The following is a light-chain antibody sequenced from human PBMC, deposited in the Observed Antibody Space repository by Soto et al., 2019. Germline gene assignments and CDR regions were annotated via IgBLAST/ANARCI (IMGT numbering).Light chain of an antibody. V-gene: IGKV3-20*01. CDR1: EIVTSSY. CDR2: GAS. J-gene: IGKJ2*01. CDR3: QQYDTSLWAYT. Sequence: SPVTLSLSPGERATLSCRASEIVTSSYLAWYQQKPGQPPRLLIYGASDRAAGIPDRFSGSGSGTDFTLTISRLEPADFAVYYCQQYDTSLWAYTFGQGT.